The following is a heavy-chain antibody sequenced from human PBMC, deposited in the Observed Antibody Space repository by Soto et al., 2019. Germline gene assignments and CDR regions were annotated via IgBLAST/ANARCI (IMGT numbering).Heavy chain of an antibody. CDR3: YYDSSGYSSLASNV. V-gene: IGHV3-64D*06. Sequence: GGSLRLSXSAFGSTFSSYDMDWVRQAPGKGLEYVSAISSNGGSTYYADSVKCRFTISRDNSKSPLYLQMSSLRAEDTAVYYCYYDSSGYSSLASNVWGQGTTVTVSS. D-gene: IGHD3-22*01. J-gene: IGHJ6*02. CDR2: ISSNGGST. CDR1: GSTFSSYD.